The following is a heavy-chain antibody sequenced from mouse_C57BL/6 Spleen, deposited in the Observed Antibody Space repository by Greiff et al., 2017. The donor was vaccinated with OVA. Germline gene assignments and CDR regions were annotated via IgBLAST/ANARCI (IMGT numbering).Heavy chain of an antibody. V-gene: IGHV1-64*01. CDR2: IHPNSGST. CDR3: ATTTVVAHYAMDY. D-gene: IGHD1-1*01. J-gene: IGHJ4*01. Sequence: QVQLKQPGAELVKPGASVKLSCKASGYTFTSYWMHWVKQRPGQGLEWIGMIHPNSGSTNYNEKFKSKATLTVDKSSSTAYMQLSSLTSEDSAVYDCATTTVVAHYAMDYWGQGTSVTVSS. CDR1: GYTFTSYW.